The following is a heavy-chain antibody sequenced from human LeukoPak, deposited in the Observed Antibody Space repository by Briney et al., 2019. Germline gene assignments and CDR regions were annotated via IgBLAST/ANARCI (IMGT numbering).Heavy chain of an antibody. V-gene: IGHV1-2*06. D-gene: IGHD3-10*01. Sequence: ASVKVSCGASGYTLTAYYMHWVRQAPGQGLEWMGRINPNSGDTRYAQKFQGRVTITRDTSISTAYMELSSLRSDDTAVYYCVRENYKFDYWGQGTLVPVSS. J-gene: IGHJ4*02. CDR2: INPNSGDT. CDR3: VRENYKFDY. CDR1: GYTLTAYY.